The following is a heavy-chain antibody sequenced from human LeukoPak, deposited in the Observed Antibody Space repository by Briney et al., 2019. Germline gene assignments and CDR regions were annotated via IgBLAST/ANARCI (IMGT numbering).Heavy chain of an antibody. D-gene: IGHD3-16*01. CDR2: IGSSSSYI. V-gene: IGHV3-21*01. Sequence: PGGSLRLSCAASGFTFSSYSMNWVRQAPGKGLEWVSSIGSSSSYIYYADSVKGRFTISRDNAKNSLYLQMNSLRAEDTAVYYCARPITFGGVYGMDVWGQGTTVTVSS. J-gene: IGHJ6*02. CDR1: GFTFSSYS. CDR3: ARPITFGGVYGMDV.